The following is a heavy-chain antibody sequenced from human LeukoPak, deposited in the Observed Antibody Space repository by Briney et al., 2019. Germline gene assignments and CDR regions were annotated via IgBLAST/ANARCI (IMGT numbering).Heavy chain of an antibody. V-gene: IGHV1-69*05. CDR1: GGTFSSYA. D-gene: IGHD3-3*01. CDR3: AREPLRTIFGVVIRYYFDY. CDR2: IIPIFGTA. J-gene: IGHJ4*02. Sequence: SVKVSCKASGGTFSSYAISWVRQAPGQGLEWMGRIIPIFGTANYAQKFQGRATITTDESTSTAYMELSSLRSEDTAVYYCAREPLRTIFGVVIRYYFDYWGQGTLVTVSS.